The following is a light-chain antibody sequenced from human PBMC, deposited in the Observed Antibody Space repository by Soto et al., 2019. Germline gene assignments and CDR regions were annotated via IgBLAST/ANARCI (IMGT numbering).Light chain of an antibody. Sequence: DIVMTQSPLSLPVTPGEPASISCRSSQSLLHRSGYNYLTWYLQKPGQSPQLLIYLGSSRASGVPDRYSGSGSGPDFTQKISRVEAEDVGVYYCMQALQTPLTYGGGTKVEIK. CDR1: QSLLHRSGYNY. J-gene: IGKJ4*01. V-gene: IGKV2-28*01. CDR3: MQALQTPLT. CDR2: LGS.